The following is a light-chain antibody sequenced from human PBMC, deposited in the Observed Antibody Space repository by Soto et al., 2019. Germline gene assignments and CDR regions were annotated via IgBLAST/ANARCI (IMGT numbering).Light chain of an antibody. CDR1: SSDVGGYNY. J-gene: IGLJ7*01. Sequence: QSVLTQPASVSGSPGQSITISCTGTSSDVGGYNYVSWYQQHPGKAPKLMIYDVSNRPSGVSNRFSGSKSGNTASLTISGLQAEDEADYYCSSYTSSSTLAVVGGGTQLTLL. CDR3: SSYTSSSTLAV. V-gene: IGLV2-14*01. CDR2: DVS.